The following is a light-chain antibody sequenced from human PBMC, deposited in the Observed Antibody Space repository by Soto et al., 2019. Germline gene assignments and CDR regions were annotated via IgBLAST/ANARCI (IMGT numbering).Light chain of an antibody. CDR3: STYGGSDNYV. CDR1: SSDVGGYNF. V-gene: IGLV2-8*01. Sequence: QSALTQPPSASGSPGQSVTISCTGTSSDVGGYNFVSWYQHHPGKAPTLMIYEVSQRPSGVPDRFSGSKSGNTASLTVSGLQAEDEADYYCSTYGGSDNYVFGTGTKVTVL. CDR2: EVS. J-gene: IGLJ1*01.